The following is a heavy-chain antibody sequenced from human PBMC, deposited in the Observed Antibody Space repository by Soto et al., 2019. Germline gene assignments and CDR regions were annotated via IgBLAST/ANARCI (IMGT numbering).Heavy chain of an antibody. D-gene: IGHD6-13*01. Sequence: MRLSCAASGFTFSSFAMSWVRQAPGKGLDWVSAISGSGGSTYSADSVKGRFTISRDNSKNTLYLQMSSLRAEDTAVYYCARGFSAGTGSTPDFWGQGSLVTVSS. J-gene: IGHJ4*02. CDR2: ISGSGGST. CDR3: ARGFSAGTGSTPDF. V-gene: IGHV3-23*01. CDR1: GFTFSSFA.